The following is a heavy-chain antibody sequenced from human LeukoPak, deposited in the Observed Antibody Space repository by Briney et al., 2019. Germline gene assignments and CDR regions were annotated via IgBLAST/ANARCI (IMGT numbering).Heavy chain of an antibody. CDR3: ARGTVTIDY. V-gene: IGHV4-31*11. Sequence: SETLSLTCAVYGGSFSGYYWSWIRQHPGKGLEWIGYIYYSGSTYYNPSLKSRVTISVDTSKNQFSLKLSSVTAADTAVYYCARGTVTIDYWGQGTLVTVSS. J-gene: IGHJ4*02. CDR1: GGSFSGYY. CDR2: IYYSGST. D-gene: IGHD4-17*01.